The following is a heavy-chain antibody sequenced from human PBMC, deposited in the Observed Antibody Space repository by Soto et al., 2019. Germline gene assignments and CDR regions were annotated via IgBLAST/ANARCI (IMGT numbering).Heavy chain of an antibody. J-gene: IGHJ5*02. CDR3: ALVVPAAIATHGFDP. CDR1: GGTFSSYT. D-gene: IGHD2-2*01. Sequence: QVQLVQSGAEVKKPGSSVKFSCKASGGTFSSYTISWVRQAPGQGREWMGRIIAILGIANYAQKFQGRVTITADKSTSTAYMELSSLRSEDTAVYYCALVVPAAIATHGFDPWGQGTLVTVSS. V-gene: IGHV1-69*02. CDR2: IIAILGIA.